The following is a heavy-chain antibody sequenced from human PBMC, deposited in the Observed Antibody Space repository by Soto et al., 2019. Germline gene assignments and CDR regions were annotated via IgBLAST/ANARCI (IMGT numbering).Heavy chain of an antibody. CDR3: ARGNDFWSDNTNYGMDV. CDR1: GFTFSSYA. Sequence: GGSLRLSCAASGFTFSSYAMHWVRQAPGKGLEWVAVISYDGSNKYYADSVKGRFTISRDNSKNTLYLQMNSLRAEDTAVYYCARGNDFWSDNTNYGMDVWGQGTTVTVS. J-gene: IGHJ6*02. V-gene: IGHV3-30-3*01. CDR2: ISYDGSNK. D-gene: IGHD3-3*01.